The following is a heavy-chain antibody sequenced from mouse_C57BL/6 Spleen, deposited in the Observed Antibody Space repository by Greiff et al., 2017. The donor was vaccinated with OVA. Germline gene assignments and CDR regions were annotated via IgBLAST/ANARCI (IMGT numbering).Heavy chain of an antibody. V-gene: IGHV1-64*01. CDR1: GYTFTSYW. Sequence: QVQLQQPGAELVKPGASVKLSCKASGYTFTSYWMHWVKQRPGQGLEWIGMIHPNSGSTNYNEKFKSKATLPVDKSSSTAYMQLSSLTAEDSAVYYGARLGYEYDDYYAMDYWGQGTSVTVSS. CDR3: ARLGYEYDDYYAMDY. J-gene: IGHJ4*01. D-gene: IGHD2-4*01. CDR2: IHPNSGST.